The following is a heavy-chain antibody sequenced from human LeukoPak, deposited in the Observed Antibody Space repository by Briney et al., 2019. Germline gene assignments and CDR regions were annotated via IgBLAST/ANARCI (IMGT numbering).Heavy chain of an antibody. Sequence: GGSLRLSCAASGFTFSSYAMHWVRQAPGKGLEWVAVISYDGSNKYYADSVKGRFTISRDNSKNTLYLQMNSLRAEDTAVYYCARGGSGWYYFDYWGQGTLVTVSS. CDR3: ARGGSGWYYFDY. D-gene: IGHD6-19*01. CDR1: GFTFSSYA. CDR2: ISYDGSNK. J-gene: IGHJ4*02. V-gene: IGHV3-30-3*01.